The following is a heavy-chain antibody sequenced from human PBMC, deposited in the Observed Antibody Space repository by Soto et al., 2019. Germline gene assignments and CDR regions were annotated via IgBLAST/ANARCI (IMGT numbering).Heavy chain of an antibody. V-gene: IGHV4-30-2*01. J-gene: IGHJ4*02. CDR2: IYHSGST. D-gene: IGHD6-13*01. Sequence: QLPLQESGSGLVKPSQTLSLTCAVSGGSISSGGYSWSWLRQPPGKGLEWIGYIYHSGSTYYNPSRKRRAALSVDRSKNQFSLQLSSVTAADTAVYYCASGQQLVRDYWGQGTLVTVSS. CDR3: ASGQQLVRDY. CDR1: GGSISSGGYS.